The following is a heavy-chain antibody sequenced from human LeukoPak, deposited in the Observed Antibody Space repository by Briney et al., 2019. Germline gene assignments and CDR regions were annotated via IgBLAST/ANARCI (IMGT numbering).Heavy chain of an antibody. CDR1: GYTFTSFY. J-gene: IGHJ4*02. Sequence: GASVKVSCKASGYTFTSFYMHWVRQAPGQGLEWMGIINPSGGSTSYAQKFQGRVTMTRDTSTTTVYMELSSLRSEDTAVYYCARDLASSGYYRDWGQGTLVTVSS. CDR2: INPSGGST. CDR3: ARDLASSGYYRD. V-gene: IGHV1-46*01. D-gene: IGHD3-22*01.